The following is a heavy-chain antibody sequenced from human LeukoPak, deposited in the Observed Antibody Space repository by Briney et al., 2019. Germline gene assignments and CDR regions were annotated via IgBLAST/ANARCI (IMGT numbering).Heavy chain of an antibody. V-gene: IGHV1-18*01. CDR2: ISAYNGNT. D-gene: IGHD4-23*01. J-gene: IGHJ4*02. CDR3: ARNSRVVSTSGLNY. CDR1: GYTFTSYG. Sequence: ASVKVSCKASGYTFTSYGISWVRQAPGQGLEWMGGISAYNGNTNYAQKLQGRVTMTTDTSTSTAYMELRSLRSDDTAVYYCARNSRVVSTSGLNYWGQGTLVTVSS.